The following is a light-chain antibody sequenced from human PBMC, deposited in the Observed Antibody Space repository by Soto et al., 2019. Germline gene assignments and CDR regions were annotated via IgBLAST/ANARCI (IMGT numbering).Light chain of an antibody. CDR1: SSDIGGYKY. CDR2: EVN. Sequence: QSVLAQPAPVSGSPGQSITISCTGTSSDIGGYKYVSWYQQHPGKVPKLMIYEVNTRPSGISNRFSGSKSGNTASLTISGLQAEDEADYYCASYTSSSTLVFGTGTKVTVL. CDR3: ASYTSSSTLV. V-gene: IGLV2-14*01. J-gene: IGLJ1*01.